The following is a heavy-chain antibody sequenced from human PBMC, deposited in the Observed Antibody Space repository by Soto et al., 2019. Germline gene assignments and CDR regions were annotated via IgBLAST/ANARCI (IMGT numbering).Heavy chain of an antibody. CDR1: GGSISSSSYY. V-gene: IGHV4-39*01. J-gene: IGHJ6*02. CDR3: ASQKLKITMVRGVIIYPYYYGMDV. Sequence: SETLSLTCTVSGGSISSSSYYWGWIRQPPGKGLEWIGSIYYSGSTYYNPSLKSRVTISVDTSKNQFSLKLSSVTAADTAVYYCASQKLKITMVRGVIIYPYYYGMDVWGQGTTVTVSS. CDR2: IYYSGST. D-gene: IGHD3-10*01.